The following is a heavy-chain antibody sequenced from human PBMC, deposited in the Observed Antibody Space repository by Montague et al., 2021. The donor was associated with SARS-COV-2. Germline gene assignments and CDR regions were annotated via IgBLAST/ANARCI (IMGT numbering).Heavy chain of an antibody. CDR3: ARAATITMIVVVIDAFGI. Sequence: TLSLTCTVSGGSISSGGYYWIWIRQHPGKGLEWIGYNYYSGSTYYNPSLQIRVTISVDTSKNQFSLKLSSVTAADTAVYYCARAATITMIVVVIDAFGIWGQGTMVTVSS. CDR1: GGSISSGGYY. D-gene: IGHD3-22*01. J-gene: IGHJ3*02. V-gene: IGHV4-31*03. CDR2: NYYSGST.